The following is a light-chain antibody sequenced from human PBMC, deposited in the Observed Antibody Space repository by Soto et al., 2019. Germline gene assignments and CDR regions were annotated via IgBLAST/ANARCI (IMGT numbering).Light chain of an antibody. V-gene: IGLV1-40*01. CDR3: QSYDTSLRGYV. Sequence: QSVLTQPPSVSGAPGQRVTISCTGTSSNIGAGYDVHWYQHLPGTAPKLLIYGNTIRPSGVPDRFSGSKSGTSASLAITGLQAEDEADYYCQSYDTSLRGYVFGTGTKVTVL. CDR2: GNT. CDR1: SSNIGAGYD. J-gene: IGLJ1*01.